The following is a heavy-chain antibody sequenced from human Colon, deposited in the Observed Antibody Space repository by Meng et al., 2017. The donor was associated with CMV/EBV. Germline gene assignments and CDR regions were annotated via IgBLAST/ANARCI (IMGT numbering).Heavy chain of an antibody. Sequence: GPLRLSCTASGDSIINTNYYWGWIRQPPGKGLEWIGSIYHSGSTYDNPSLRSRVTMSVDTAKNQFSLRLSSVTAADTAVYYCARRDRRFLEWLFDSWGQGILVTVSS. J-gene: IGHJ4*02. V-gene: IGHV4-39*01. CDR3: ARRDRRFLEWLFDS. CDR1: GDSIINTNYY. D-gene: IGHD3-3*01. CDR2: IYHSGST.